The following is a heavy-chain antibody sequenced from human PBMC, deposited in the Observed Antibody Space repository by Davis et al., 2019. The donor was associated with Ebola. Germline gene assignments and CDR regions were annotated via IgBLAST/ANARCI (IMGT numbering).Heavy chain of an antibody. D-gene: IGHD3-10*01. CDR2: IIPIFGTA. J-gene: IGHJ3*02. CDR3: ARGRITMVQGVIITGLDAFDI. Sequence: SVKVSCKASGGGFTTYYITWVRQAPGQGLEWMGGIIPIFGTANYAQKFQGRVTITADKSTSTAYMELSSLRSEDTAVYYCARGRITMVQGVIITGLDAFDIWGQGTMVTVSS. CDR1: GGGFTTYY. V-gene: IGHV1-69*06.